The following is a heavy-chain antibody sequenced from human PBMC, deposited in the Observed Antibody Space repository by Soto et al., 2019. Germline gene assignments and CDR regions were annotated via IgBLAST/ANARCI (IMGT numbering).Heavy chain of an antibody. V-gene: IGHV1-24*01. D-gene: IGHD6-13*01. CDR1: GYTLTELS. Sequence: ASVKVSCKVSGYTLTELSMHWVRQAPGKGLEWMGGFDPEDGETIYAQKFQGRVTMTEDTSTDTAYMELSGLRSEDTAVYYCAATSSWYNWFDPWGQGTLVTVSS. CDR3: AATSSWYNWFDP. CDR2: FDPEDGET. J-gene: IGHJ5*02.